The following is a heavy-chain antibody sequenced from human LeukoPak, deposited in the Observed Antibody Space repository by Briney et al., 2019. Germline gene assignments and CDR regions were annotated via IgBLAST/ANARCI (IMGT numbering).Heavy chain of an antibody. V-gene: IGHV5-51*01. J-gene: IGHJ6*02. Sequence: GESLKISCKGSGYSFTSYWIGWVRQMPGKGLEWMGIIYPGDSDTRYSPSFQGQVTISADKSISTAYLQWSSLKASDTAMYYCAVSSTLYCSNTSCHDYYYYGMDVWGQGTTVTVSS. CDR1: GYSFTSYW. CDR3: AVSSTLYCSNTSCHDYYYYGMDV. CDR2: IYPGDSDT. D-gene: IGHD2-2*01.